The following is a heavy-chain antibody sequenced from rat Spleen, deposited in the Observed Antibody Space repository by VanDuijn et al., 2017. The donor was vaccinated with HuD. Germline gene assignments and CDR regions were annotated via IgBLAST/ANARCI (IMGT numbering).Heavy chain of an antibody. CDR1: GFSLTTNS. D-gene: IGHD5-1*01. CDR3: ARLGDY. J-gene: IGHJ2*01. CDR2: IWGNGNT. Sequence: QVQLKESGPGLVQPSQTLSLTCTVSGFSLTTNSVNWIRQPPGKGLEWMGVIWGNGNTSYKSALKSRLSITRDTSKSQVFLKMNSVQTEDTAMYFCARLGDYWGQGVMVTVSS. V-gene: IGHV2-47*01.